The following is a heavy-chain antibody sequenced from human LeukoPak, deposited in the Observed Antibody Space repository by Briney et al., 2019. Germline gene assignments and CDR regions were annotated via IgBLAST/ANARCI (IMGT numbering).Heavy chain of an antibody. Sequence: GASVKVSCKASGYTFTGYYMHWVRQAPGQGLEWMGWINPNSGGTNYAQKFQGRVTMTRDTSISTAYMELSRLRSDDTAVYYCARAIERIWSGYSDAFDIWGQGTMVTVSS. J-gene: IGHJ3*02. CDR3: ARAIERIWSGYSDAFDI. D-gene: IGHD3-3*01. V-gene: IGHV1-2*02. CDR2: INPNSGGT. CDR1: GYTFTGYY.